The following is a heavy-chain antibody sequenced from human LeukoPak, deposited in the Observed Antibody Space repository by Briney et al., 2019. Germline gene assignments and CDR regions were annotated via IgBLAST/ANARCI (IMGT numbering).Heavy chain of an antibody. D-gene: IGHD1-14*01. J-gene: IGHJ4*02. CDR2: VYYRGST. Sequence: SETLSLTCTVSGGSINSSSYYWGWIRQPPGKGLEWIGSVYYRGSTYYNPSLKSRVTISVDTSKNQFSLRLSSVTAADTAVYYCAREIVGGFNPGAYWGQGTLVTVSS. V-gene: IGHV4-39*02. CDR3: AREIVGGFNPGAY. CDR1: GGSINSSSYY.